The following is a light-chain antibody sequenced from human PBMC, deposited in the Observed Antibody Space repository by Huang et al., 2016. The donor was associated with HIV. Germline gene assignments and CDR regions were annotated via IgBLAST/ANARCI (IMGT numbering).Light chain of an antibody. CDR3: QQSYSTASS. V-gene: IGKV1-39*01. J-gene: IGKJ5*01. Sequence: DIQMTKSPSSLSASVGDRVTITCRAMQSISSYLNWYQQQPGKAPDILLYAACSLQSRVPSRFSGRGSGTYFTLTISSLQPEDFATYYCQQSYSTASSFGQGTRLEIK. CDR2: AAC. CDR1: QSISSY.